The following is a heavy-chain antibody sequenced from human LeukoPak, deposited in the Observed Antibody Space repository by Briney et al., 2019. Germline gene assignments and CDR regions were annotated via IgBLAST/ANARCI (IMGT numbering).Heavy chain of an antibody. V-gene: IGHV1-46*01. D-gene: IGHD6-13*01. CDR3: ARVAAAGCMDV. Sequence: ASVKVSCKASGYTFTSYYMHWARQAPGQGLEWTGIINPSGGSTSYAQKFQGRVTMTRDTSTSTVYMELSSLRAEDTAVYYCARVAAAGCMDVWGQGTTVTVSS. CDR2: INPSGGST. J-gene: IGHJ6*02. CDR1: GYTFTSYY.